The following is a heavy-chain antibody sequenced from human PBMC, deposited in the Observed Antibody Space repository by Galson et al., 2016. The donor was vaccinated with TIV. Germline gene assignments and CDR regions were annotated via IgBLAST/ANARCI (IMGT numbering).Heavy chain of an antibody. CDR2: ILPLLERS. D-gene: IGHD5-18*01. CDR1: GFTSTSSA. CDR3: AREFAHVDSVILNADAFDV. J-gene: IGHJ3*01. V-gene: IGHV1-69*04. Sequence: SVKVSCKASGFTSTSSAVQWVRQAPGQGLEWMGRILPLLERSKYAQNFQGRVTITADKTTPTTYMELRSLRSEDTAVYYCAREFAHVDSVILNADAFDVWGQGTMVTVSS.